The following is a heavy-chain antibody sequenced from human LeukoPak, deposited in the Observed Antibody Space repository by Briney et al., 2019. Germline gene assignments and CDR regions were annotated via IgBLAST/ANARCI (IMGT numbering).Heavy chain of an antibody. CDR3: ARDPDLWFGLGVDY. CDR2: ISYDGSNK. Sequence: GGSLRLSCAASGFTFSTYPMHWVRQAPGKGLEWVAVISYDGSNKYYADSVKGRFTISRDNSKNTLYLQMNSLRAEDTAVYYCARDPDLWFGLGVDYWGQGTLVTVSS. J-gene: IGHJ4*02. V-gene: IGHV3-30*04. CDR1: GFTFSTYP. D-gene: IGHD3-10*01.